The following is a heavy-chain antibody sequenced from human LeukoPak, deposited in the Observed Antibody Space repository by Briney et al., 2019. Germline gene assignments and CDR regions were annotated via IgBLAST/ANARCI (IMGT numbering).Heavy chain of an antibody. D-gene: IGHD6-13*01. CDR2: IYTSGST. Sequence: SETLSLTCTVSGGSISSGSYYWSWIRQPAGKGLEWIGRIYTSGSTNYNPSLKSRVTISVDTSKNQFSLKLSSVTAADTAVYYCARDRDGSSWYGWFDPWDQGTLVTVSS. CDR3: ARDRDGSSWYGWFDP. V-gene: IGHV4-61*02. J-gene: IGHJ5*02. CDR1: GGSISSGSYY.